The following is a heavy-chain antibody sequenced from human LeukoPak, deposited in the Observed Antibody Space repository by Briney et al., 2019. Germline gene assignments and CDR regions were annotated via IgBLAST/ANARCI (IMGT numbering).Heavy chain of an antibody. CDR1: GYTFTSYY. V-gene: IGHV1-46*01. CDR2: INPSGGST. CDR3: ARGNIVATRYGMDV. Sequence: ASVKVSCKASGYTFTSYYMHWVRQAPGQGLEWMGIINPSGGSTSYAQKFRGRVTMTRNTSISTAYMELSSLRSEDTAVYYCARGNIVATRYGMDVWGQGTTVTVSS. D-gene: IGHD5-12*01. J-gene: IGHJ6*02.